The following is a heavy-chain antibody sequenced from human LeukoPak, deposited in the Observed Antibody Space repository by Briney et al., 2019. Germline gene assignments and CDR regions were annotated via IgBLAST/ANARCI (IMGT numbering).Heavy chain of an antibody. CDR2: MHYDGSNI. D-gene: IGHD2-2*01. CDR3: VRDGSTSGIYWYFDL. J-gene: IGHJ2*01. Sequence: GRSLRLSCAASGFRFSTYAMNWVRQAPGRGLEWVAVMHYDGSNIYYADSVKGRFTISRDNSKNTLYLQMNSLRAENTAMYYCVRDGSTSGIYWYFDLWGRGTQVTVSS. CDR1: GFRFSTYA. V-gene: IGHV3-33*01.